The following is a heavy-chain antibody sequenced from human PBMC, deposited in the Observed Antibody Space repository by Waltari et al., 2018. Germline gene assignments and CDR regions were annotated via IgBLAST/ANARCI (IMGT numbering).Heavy chain of an antibody. V-gene: IGHV1-69*12. D-gene: IGHD1-26*01. CDR2: IIPIFGPA. J-gene: IGHJ6*03. CDR3: AGGDYSGTYYSYYYYMDV. CDR1: GGTFSSYA. Sequence: QVQLVQSGAEVKKPGSSVKVSCKASGGTFSSYAISWVRQAPGQGLEWMGGIIPIFGPANYAQKVQGRVTITADESTSTAYMELSSLRSEDTAVDYCAGGDYSGTYYSYYYYMDVWGKGTTVTISS.